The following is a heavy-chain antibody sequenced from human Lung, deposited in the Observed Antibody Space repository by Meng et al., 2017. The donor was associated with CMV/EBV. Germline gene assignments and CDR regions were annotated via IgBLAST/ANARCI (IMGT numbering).Heavy chain of an antibody. CDR1: ISSSNW. Sequence: ISSSNWWSWVRQAPGKGLEWIGEIYHSGSTNYNPSLKSRVTISVDKSKNQFSLKLSSVTAADTAVYYCASEGEYYYDSSGYYGYFDYWGQGTLVTVSS. J-gene: IGHJ4*02. CDR2: IYHSGST. D-gene: IGHD3-22*01. V-gene: IGHV4-4*02. CDR3: ASEGEYYYDSSGYYGYFDY.